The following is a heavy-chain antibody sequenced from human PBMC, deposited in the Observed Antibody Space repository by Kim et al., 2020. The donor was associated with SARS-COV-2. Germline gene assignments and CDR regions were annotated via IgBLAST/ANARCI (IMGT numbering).Heavy chain of an antibody. Sequence: SETLSLTCAVYGGSFSGYYWSWIRQPPGKGLEWIGEINHSGSTNYNPSLKSRVTISVDTSKNQFSLKLSSVTAAVTAVYYCAKLVRRITMVRGVYYFDY. CDR1: GGSFSGYY. J-gene: IGHJ4*01. CDR3: AKLVRRITMVRGVYYFDY. CDR2: INHSGST. D-gene: IGHD3-10*01. V-gene: IGHV4-34*01.